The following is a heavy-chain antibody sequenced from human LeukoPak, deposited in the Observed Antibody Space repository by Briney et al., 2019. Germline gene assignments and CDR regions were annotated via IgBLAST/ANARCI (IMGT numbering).Heavy chain of an antibody. CDR3: ARPRYYYYYYYMDV. V-gene: IGHV3-7*01. CDR1: GFTFSSYW. CDR2: IKQDGSEK. J-gene: IGHJ6*03. Sequence: WGSLSLSCAASGFTFSSYWMSWVCQAPGKGRGRVANIKQDGSEKYYVDSVKGRFTISRDNAKNSLYLQMNSLRAEDTAAYYCARPRYYYYYYYMDVWGKGTTVTISS.